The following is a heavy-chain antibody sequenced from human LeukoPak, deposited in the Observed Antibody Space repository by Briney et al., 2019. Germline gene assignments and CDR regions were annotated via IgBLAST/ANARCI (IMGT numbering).Heavy chain of an antibody. CDR3: ARDIVATTIRKASFGY. D-gene: IGHD3-9*01. CDR2: ISSSSHMI. V-gene: IGHV3-48*01. Sequence: LGGSLRLSCAASGFTFSNYCMNWVRQAPGKGLEWVSYISSSSHMIYYADSVKGRFTISRDNAKNSLYLQMNSLRAEDTAVYYCARDIVATTIRKASFGYWGQGTLVTVSS. J-gene: IGHJ4*02. CDR1: GFTFSNYC.